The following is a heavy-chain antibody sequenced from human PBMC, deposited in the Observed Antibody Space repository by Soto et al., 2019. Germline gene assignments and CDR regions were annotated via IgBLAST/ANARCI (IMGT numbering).Heavy chain of an antibody. CDR1: GYTFTDYG. J-gene: IGHJ4*02. CDR2: ITAFNGNT. D-gene: IGHD3-3*01. CDR3: ARITPCVFWCGYYYFFDH. V-gene: IGHV1-18*01. Sequence: QVHLVQSGAEVEKPGASVKVSCKASGYTFTDYGISWVRQAPGQGLQWMGWITAFNGNTKYAQQFQGRGTKTTDTSTSTSYMVLRILESDDTAVYYCARITPCVFWCGYYYFFDHWGQGTLVTVSS.